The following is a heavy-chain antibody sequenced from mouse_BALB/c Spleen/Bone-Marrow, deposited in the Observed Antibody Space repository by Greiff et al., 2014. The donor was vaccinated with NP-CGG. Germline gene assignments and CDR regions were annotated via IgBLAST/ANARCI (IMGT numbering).Heavy chain of an antibody. CDR3: AREVRAPWYAMDY. CDR2: ISTYDGNT. V-gene: IGHV1-67*01. J-gene: IGHJ4*01. Sequence: VQLQQSGPEVVRPGVSVKISCKGSGYTFTDYAMHWVKQSHAKSLEWIGVISTYDGNTNYNQKFEGKATMTVDKSSSTAYMELARLTSGDSAIYYCAREVRAPWYAMDYWGQGTSVTVSS. D-gene: IGHD2-14*01. CDR1: GYTFTDYA.